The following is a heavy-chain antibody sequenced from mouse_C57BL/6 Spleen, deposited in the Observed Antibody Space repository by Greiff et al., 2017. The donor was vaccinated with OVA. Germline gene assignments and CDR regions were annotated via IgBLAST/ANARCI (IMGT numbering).Heavy chain of an antibody. D-gene: IGHD2-4*01. CDR2: INPSNGGT. CDR1: GYTFTSYW. V-gene: IGHV1-53*01. J-gene: IGHJ2*01. Sequence: QVQLKQPGPELVKPGASVKLSCKASGYTFTSYWMHWVKQRPGQGLEWIGNINPSNGGTNYNEKFKSKATLTVDKSSSTAYMQLSSLTSEDSAVYYCAREGYYDYDRDGGFDYWGQGTTLTVSS. CDR3: AREGYYDYDRDGGFDY.